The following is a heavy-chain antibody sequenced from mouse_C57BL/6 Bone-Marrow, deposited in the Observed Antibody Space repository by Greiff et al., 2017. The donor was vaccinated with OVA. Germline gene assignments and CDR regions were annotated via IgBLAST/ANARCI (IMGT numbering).Heavy chain of an antibody. CDR3: ARDGLSYYGSP. Sequence: EVMLVESGGGLVKPGGSLKLSCAASGFTFSSYAMSWVRQTPEKRLEWVATISDGGSYTYYPDNVKGRFTISRDNAKNNLYLQMSHLKSEDTAMYYCARDGLSYYGSPWCQGTRVTVSA. CDR1: GFTFSSYA. CDR2: ISDGGSYT. D-gene: IGHD1-1*01. V-gene: IGHV5-4*01. J-gene: IGHJ3*01.